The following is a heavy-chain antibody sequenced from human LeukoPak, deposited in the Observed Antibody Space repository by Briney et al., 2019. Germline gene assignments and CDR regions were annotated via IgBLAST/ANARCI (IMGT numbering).Heavy chain of an antibody. V-gene: IGHV3-23*01. CDR1: GFTFSSYA. Sequence: PGVSLRLSCAASGFTFSSYAMGWVRQAPGKGLEWVSAISGSGDTTYYADSVKGRFTISRDNSKSTLFLQMNSLRAEDTAVYYCTKGMSGWEQGLDYWGQGTLVTVSS. J-gene: IGHJ4*02. CDR2: ISGSGDTT. D-gene: IGHD1-26*01. CDR3: TKGMSGWEQGLDY.